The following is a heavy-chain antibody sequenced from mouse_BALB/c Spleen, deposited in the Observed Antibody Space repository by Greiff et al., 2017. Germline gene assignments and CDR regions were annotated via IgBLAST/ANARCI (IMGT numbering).Heavy chain of an antibody. Sequence: VQLQQSGAELVKPGASVKLSCTASGFNIKDTYMHWVKQRPEQGLEWIGRIDPANGNTKYDPKFQGKATITADTSSNTAYLQLSSLTSEDTAVYYCAPYYYGGYWGQGTTLTVSS. CDR2: IDPANGNT. CDR1: GFNIKDTY. J-gene: IGHJ2*01. D-gene: IGHD1-1*01. CDR3: APYYYGGY. V-gene: IGHV14-3*02.